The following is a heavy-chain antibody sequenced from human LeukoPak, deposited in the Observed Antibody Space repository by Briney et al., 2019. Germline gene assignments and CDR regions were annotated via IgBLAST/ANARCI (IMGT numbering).Heavy chain of an antibody. D-gene: IGHD3-10*01. J-gene: IGHJ4*02. V-gene: IGHV1-46*01. CDR3: ARAGEALDFDY. CDR2: INPSGGST. CDR1: GYTFTSYY. Sequence: APVKVSCKASGYTFTSYYMHWVRQAPGQGLEWMGIINPSGGSTSYAQKFQGRVTMTRDMSTSTVYMELSSLRSEDTAVYYCARAGEALDFDYWGQGTLVTVSS.